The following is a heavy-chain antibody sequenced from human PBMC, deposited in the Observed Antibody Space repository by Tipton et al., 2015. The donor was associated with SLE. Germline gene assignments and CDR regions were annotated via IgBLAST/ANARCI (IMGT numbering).Heavy chain of an antibody. CDR1: GYTFTSYY. V-gene: IGHV1-46*01. CDR3: ARGDRTHDAFDI. J-gene: IGHJ3*02. Sequence: QVQLVQSGAEVKKPGASVKVSCKASGYTFTSYYMHWVRQAPGQGLEWMGIINPSGGSTSYARKFQGRVTMTRDTSTSTVCMELSSLRSEDTAVYYCARGDRTHDAFDIWGQGTMVTVSS. CDR2: INPSGGST.